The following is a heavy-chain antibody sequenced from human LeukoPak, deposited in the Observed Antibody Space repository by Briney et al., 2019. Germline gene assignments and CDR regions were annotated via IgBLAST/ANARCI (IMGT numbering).Heavy chain of an antibody. CDR2: ISPDGSTT. Sequence: GGSLRLSCAASGFTFSRYWMHWVRQAPGKGLMWVSRISPDGSTTLYADSVKGRFTISTDNSKNTVYLQMNSLRAEDTALYFCANYIQRPPGMDVWGQGTMVTVSS. CDR1: GFTFSRYW. V-gene: IGHV3-74*03. D-gene: IGHD3-10*02. J-gene: IGHJ6*02. CDR3: ANYIQRPPGMDV.